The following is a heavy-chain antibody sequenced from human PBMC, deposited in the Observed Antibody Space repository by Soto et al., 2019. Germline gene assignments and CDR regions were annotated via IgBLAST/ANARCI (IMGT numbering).Heavy chain of an antibody. CDR1: GYSFTSYW. Sequence: GESLKISCKGSGYSFTSYWIGWVRQMPGKGLEWMGIIYPGDSDTRYSPSFQGQVTISADKSISTAYLQWSSLKASDTAMYYCARLYSNRGYYYYYMDVWGKGTTVTVSS. V-gene: IGHV5-51*01. D-gene: IGHD4-4*01. CDR3: ARLYSNRGYYYYYMDV. J-gene: IGHJ6*03. CDR2: IYPGDSDT.